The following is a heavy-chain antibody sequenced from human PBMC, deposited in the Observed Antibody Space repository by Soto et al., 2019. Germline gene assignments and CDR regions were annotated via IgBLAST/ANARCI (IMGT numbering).Heavy chain of an antibody. CDR2: ISSSSSTI. J-gene: IGHJ3*02. CDR3: VRAARSWYGAFDI. D-gene: IGHD6-13*01. Sequence: GGSLRLSCAASGFTFSSYSMNWVRQAPGKGLEWVSYISSSSSTIYYADSVKGRFTISRDNAKNSLYLQMNSLRDEDTAVYYCVRAARSWYGAFDIWGQGTMVTVSS. V-gene: IGHV3-48*02. CDR1: GFTFSSYS.